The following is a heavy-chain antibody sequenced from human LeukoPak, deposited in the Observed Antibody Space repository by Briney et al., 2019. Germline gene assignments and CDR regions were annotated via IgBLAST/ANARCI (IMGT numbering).Heavy chain of an antibody. CDR3: ARGVVAATFYYYMDV. J-gene: IGHJ6*03. CDR1: GYTFTSYG. D-gene: IGHD2-15*01. Sequence: ASVKVSCKASGYTFTSYGISWVRQAPGQGLEWMGWISVYNGNTNYAQKLQGRVTRTTDTSTSTAYMELSRLTSDDTAVYYCARGVVAATFYYYMDVWDKGTTVTISS. V-gene: IGHV1-18*01. CDR2: ISVYNGNT.